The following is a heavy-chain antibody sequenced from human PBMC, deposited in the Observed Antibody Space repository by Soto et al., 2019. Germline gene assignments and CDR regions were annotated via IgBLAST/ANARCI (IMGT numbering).Heavy chain of an antibody. D-gene: IGHD3-22*01. CDR1: GGTFSSYA. CDR3: ARGMIVVVMGYYYYGMDV. J-gene: IGHJ6*02. V-gene: IGHV1-69*13. Sequence: ASVKVSCKASGGTFSSYAISWVRQAPGQGLEWMGGIIPIFGTANYAQKFQGRVTITADESTSTAYMELSSLRSEDTAVYYCARGMIVVVMGYYYYGMDVWGQGTTVTVSS. CDR2: IIPIFGTA.